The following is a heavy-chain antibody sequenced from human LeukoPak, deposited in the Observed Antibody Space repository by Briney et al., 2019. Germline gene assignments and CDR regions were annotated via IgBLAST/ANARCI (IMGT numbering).Heavy chain of an antibody. Sequence: PGGSLRLSCSASGFTFSSYNMNWVRQGPGKGLEWVSSISSSSNYIYYADSVKGRFTISRDNAKNSLSLQMNSLRAEDTAVYYCARDDTDAFDIWGQGTMVTVSS. D-gene: IGHD2-2*02. CDR1: GFTFSSYN. V-gene: IGHV3-21*01. CDR3: ARDDTDAFDI. J-gene: IGHJ3*02. CDR2: ISSSSNYI.